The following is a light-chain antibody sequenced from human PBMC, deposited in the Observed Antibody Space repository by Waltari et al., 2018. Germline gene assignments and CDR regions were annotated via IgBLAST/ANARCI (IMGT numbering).Light chain of an antibody. CDR1: SMDGGFYSF. CDR2: KVN. Sequence: QSALTQPASVSGSPGQSIPTPCPGPSMDGGFYSFFSWFQQHPGKAPQVMIYKVNNRPSGVSNRFSGSKSANTASLTISGLQAEDEADYYCSSYTRRSYWVFGGGTQLTVL. V-gene: IGLV2-14*01. J-gene: IGLJ3*02. CDR3: SSYTRRSYWV.